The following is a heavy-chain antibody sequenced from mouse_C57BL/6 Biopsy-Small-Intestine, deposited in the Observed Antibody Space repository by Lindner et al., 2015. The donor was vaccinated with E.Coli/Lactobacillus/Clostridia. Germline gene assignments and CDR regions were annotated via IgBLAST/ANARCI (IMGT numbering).Heavy chain of an antibody. D-gene: IGHD2-5*01. CDR2: IYPGNGDT. V-gene: IGHV1-80*01. CDR3: ARSAYYSNYEGDYYTMDY. J-gene: IGHJ4*01. Sequence: VQLQESGAELVKPGASVKISCKASAYAFSSYWMNWVKQRPEKGLEWIGQIYPGNGDTNYNGKFKGKATLTADKSSNTAYMQLSSLTSEDSAVYFCARSAYYSNYEGDYYTMDYWGQGTSVTVSS. CDR1: AYAFSSYW.